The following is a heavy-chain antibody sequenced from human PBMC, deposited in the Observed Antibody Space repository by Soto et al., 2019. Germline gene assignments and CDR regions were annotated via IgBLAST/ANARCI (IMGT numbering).Heavy chain of an antibody. Sequence: GSLRLSCAASGYTFSSYWMHWVRQAPGKGLVWVSRVNGDGSSTSYADPVKGRFTISRDNAKNTVHLQMDSLRAEDTAVYYCARVMANLPWYFDYWGQGTLVTVSS. CDR1: GYTFSSYW. V-gene: IGHV3-74*01. D-gene: IGHD2-8*01. J-gene: IGHJ4*02. CDR2: VNGDGSST. CDR3: ARVMANLPWYFDY.